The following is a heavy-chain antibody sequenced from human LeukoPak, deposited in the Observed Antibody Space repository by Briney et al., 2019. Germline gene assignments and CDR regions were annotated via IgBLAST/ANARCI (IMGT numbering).Heavy chain of an antibody. CDR3: AKDARVLWFGELLYDSDY. J-gene: IGHJ4*02. CDR2: ISYDGSNK. D-gene: IGHD3-10*01. CDR1: GFTFSSYG. V-gene: IGHV3-30*18. Sequence: PGGSLRLSCAASGFTFSSYGMHWVRQAPGKGLEWVAVISYDGSNKYYADSVKGRFTISRDNSKNTLYLQMNSLRAEDTAVYYCAKDARVLWFGELLYDSDYWGQGTLVTVSS.